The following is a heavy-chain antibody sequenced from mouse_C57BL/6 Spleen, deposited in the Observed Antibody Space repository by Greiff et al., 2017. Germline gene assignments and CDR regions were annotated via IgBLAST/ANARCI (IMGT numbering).Heavy chain of an antibody. CDR1: GYTFTSSW. CDR3: ARCPPTVVATDWYFDV. J-gene: IGHJ1*03. Sequence: QVQLQQPGTELVKPGASVKLSCKASGYTFTSSWMHWVKQRPGPGLEWIGNITPRTGGTNYNEQFKSKATLTVDKSSSTAYMQLSSLTSEDSAVYYCARCPPTVVATDWYFDVWGTGTTVTVSA. V-gene: IGHV1-53*01. CDR2: ITPRTGGT. D-gene: IGHD1-1*01.